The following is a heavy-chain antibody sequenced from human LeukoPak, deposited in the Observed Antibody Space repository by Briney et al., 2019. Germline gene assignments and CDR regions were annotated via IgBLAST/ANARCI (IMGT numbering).Heavy chain of an antibody. D-gene: IGHD6-19*01. CDR2: ISYDGSNK. Sequence: PGGSLRLSCGASGFTFSRYAMSWVRQAPGKGLEWVAVISYDGSNKYYADSVKGRFTISRDNSKNTLYLQMNSLRAEDTAVYYCARGRIAVAGLHNWGQGTLVTVSS. J-gene: IGHJ4*02. CDR1: GFTFSRYA. CDR3: ARGRIAVAGLHN. V-gene: IGHV3-30*04.